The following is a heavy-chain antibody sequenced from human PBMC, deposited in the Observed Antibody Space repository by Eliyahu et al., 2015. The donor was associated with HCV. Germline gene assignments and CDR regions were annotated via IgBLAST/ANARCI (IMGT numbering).Heavy chain of an antibody. CDR2: IWNDGSNK. CDR3: AGIRYSYGPGY. V-gene: IGHV3-33*01. D-gene: IGHD5-18*01. J-gene: IGHJ4*02. CDR1: GFXFSSHX. Sequence: VXLVESGGXVVQPGXSXRLSCAASGFXFSSHXMHLGRQAPGKGPEWVAVIWNDGSNKYYADXVMGRFTISRDNSKNTLYLQMNSLRDEDTAVYYCAGIRYSYGPGYWGQGTLVTVSS.